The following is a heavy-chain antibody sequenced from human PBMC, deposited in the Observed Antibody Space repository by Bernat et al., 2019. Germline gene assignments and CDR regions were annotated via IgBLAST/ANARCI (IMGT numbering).Heavy chain of an antibody. CDR2: IIPLFGSP. Sequence: QVQLVQSGAEVKKPGSSVKVSCKASGGTFNNYAINWVRQAPGQGLEWMGGIIPLFGSPNYAQKFQGRVTITADKSTSTAYMALSSLGSDDTAAYYGARGSSDCSSSSCPYDYWGQGTLVTVSS. J-gene: IGHJ4*02. V-gene: IGHV1-69*06. CDR1: GGTFNNYA. CDR3: ARGSSDCSSSSCPYDY. D-gene: IGHD2-2*01.